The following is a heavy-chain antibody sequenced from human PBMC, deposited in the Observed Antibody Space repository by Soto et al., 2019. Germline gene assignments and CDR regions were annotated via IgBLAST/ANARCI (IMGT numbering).Heavy chain of an antibody. V-gene: IGHV3-7*01. CDR2: IKQDGSEK. CDR3: AGLRLGYCSSTSCSEGNYYYYGMDV. Sequence: GGSLRLSCAASGFTFSSYWMSWVRQAPGKGLEWVANIKQDGSEKYYVDSVKGRFTISRDNAKNSLYLQMNSLRAEDTAVYYCAGLRLGYCSSTSCSEGNYYYYGMDVWGQGTTVTVSS. J-gene: IGHJ6*02. D-gene: IGHD2-2*01. CDR1: GFTFSSYW.